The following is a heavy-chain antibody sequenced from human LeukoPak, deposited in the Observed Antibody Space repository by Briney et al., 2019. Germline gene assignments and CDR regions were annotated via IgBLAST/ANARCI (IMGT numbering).Heavy chain of an antibody. J-gene: IGHJ4*02. CDR2: ISGSGGRT. CDR3: ATPPTVTRNY. V-gene: IGHV3-23*01. D-gene: IGHD4-17*01. CDR1: GFTFSTYN. Sequence: GGSLRLSCAASGFTFSTYNMNWVRQAPGKGLEWVSSISGSGGRTHYTDSVKGRFTISRDNSKNTLYLQMNSLRAEDAAVYYCATPPTVTRNYWGQGTLVTVSP.